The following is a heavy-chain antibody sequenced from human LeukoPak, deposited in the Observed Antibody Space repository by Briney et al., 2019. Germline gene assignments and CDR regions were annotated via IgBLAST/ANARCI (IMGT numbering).Heavy chain of an antibody. V-gene: IGHV3-21*01. CDR3: ARGGSASGAPSSFDY. Sequence: GGSLRLSCAASGFTFSSYSMNWVRQAPGKGPEWVSSISSSSSYIYYADSVKGRFTISRDNAKNSLYLQMNSLRAEDTAVYYCARGGSASGAPSSFDYWGQGTLVTVSS. D-gene: IGHD1-26*01. CDR2: ISSSSSYI. J-gene: IGHJ4*02. CDR1: GFTFSSYS.